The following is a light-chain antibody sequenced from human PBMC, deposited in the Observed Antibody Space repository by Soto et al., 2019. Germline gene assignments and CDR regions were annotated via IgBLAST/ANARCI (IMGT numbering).Light chain of an antibody. V-gene: IGKV2-28*01. CDR1: QSLLHSNGYNY. Sequence: DIVMTQSPLSLPVTPGEPASISCRSSQSLLHSNGYNYFDWYLQKPGQSPQLLIYLGSNRASGVPDRFSGSGSGTDFTLKISRVEAEDVGVYYCMQALQTPLTFGLGTKVEIK. CDR2: LGS. CDR3: MQALQTPLT. J-gene: IGKJ1*01.